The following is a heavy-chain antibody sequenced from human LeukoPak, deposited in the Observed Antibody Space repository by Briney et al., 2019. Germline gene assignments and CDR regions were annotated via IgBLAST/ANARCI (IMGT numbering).Heavy chain of an antibody. Sequence: PGGSLRLSCAASGFSFDTYAMHWVRQAPGQGLEWVALIWHDGSHKFYSNSVRGQFTISRDNSKNTVYLQMNNLRPDDTAVYYCARGIFSSGSYPDFWGQGTLVTVSS. D-gene: IGHD3-10*01. CDR2: IWHDGSHK. CDR3: ARGIFSSGSYPDF. J-gene: IGHJ4*02. CDR1: GFSFDTYA. V-gene: IGHV3-33*01.